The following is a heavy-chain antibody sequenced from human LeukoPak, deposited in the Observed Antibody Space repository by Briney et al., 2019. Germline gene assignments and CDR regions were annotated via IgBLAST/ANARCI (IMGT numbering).Heavy chain of an antibody. D-gene: IGHD3-22*01. Sequence: GALRLSWSPSGFAFSSYAVSGVRQAPGEGLEWRSAISGSGGSTYYADSVKGRFTISRDNSKNTLYLQMNSLRAEDTAVYYCALMIAPRGYWGQGTLVTVSS. J-gene: IGHJ4*02. CDR3: ALMIAPRGY. CDR1: GFAFSSYA. V-gene: IGHV3-23*01. CDR2: ISGSGGST.